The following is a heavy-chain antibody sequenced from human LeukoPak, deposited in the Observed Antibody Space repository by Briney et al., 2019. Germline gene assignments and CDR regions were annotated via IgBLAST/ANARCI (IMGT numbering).Heavy chain of an antibody. CDR1: GGSISSYY. CDR3: ARGGLTTKDYYYYGMDV. J-gene: IGHJ6*02. Sequence: SETLSLTCTVSGGSISSYYWSWIWQPPGKGLEWIGYIYYSGSTNYNPSLKSRVTISVDTSKNQFSLKLSSVTAADTAVYYCARGGLTTKDYYYYGMDVWGQGTTVTVSS. V-gene: IGHV4-59*01. D-gene: IGHD4-17*01. CDR2: IYYSGST.